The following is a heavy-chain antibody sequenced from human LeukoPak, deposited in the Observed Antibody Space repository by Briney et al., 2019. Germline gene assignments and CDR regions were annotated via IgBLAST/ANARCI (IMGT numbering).Heavy chain of an antibody. CDR1: GFTFSTYW. V-gene: IGHV3-74*01. CDR2: INTDGSST. CDR3: ARGANYGGNLGVY. Sequence: PGGSLRLSCAASGFTFSTYWMHWVRPAPGKGLVWVSRINTDGSSTLYADSVKGRFTISRDNAKNTLYLQVNSLRAEDTAVYYCARGANYGGNLGVYWGQGTLVTVSS. J-gene: IGHJ4*02. D-gene: IGHD4-23*01.